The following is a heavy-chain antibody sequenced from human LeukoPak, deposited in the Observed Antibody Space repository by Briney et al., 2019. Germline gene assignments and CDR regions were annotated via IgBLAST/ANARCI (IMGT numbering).Heavy chain of an antibody. CDR2: IKSKTDGGTT. D-gene: IGHD3-10*01. Sequence: GGSLRPSCAASGFTFSNAWMSWVRQAPGKGLEWVGRIKSKTDGGTTDYAAPVKGRFTISRDDSKNTLYLQMNSLKTEDTAVYYCTTPIRGAPPYYYYYMDVWGKGTTVTVSS. V-gene: IGHV3-15*01. CDR3: TTPIRGAPPYYYYYMDV. CDR1: GFTFSNAW. J-gene: IGHJ6*03.